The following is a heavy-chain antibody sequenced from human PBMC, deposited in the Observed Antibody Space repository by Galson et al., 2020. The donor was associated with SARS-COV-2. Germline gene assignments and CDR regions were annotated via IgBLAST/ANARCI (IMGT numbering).Heavy chain of an antibody. J-gene: IGHJ4*02. CDR2: ISAYNGNT. Sequence: GESLKISCKASGYTFTSYGISWVRQAPGQGLEWMGWISAYNGNTNYAQKLQGRVTMTTDTSTSTAYMELRSLRSDDTAVYYCARIGNYDILTGLLDDYWGQGTLVTVSS. CDR3: ARIGNYDILTGLLDDY. D-gene: IGHD3-9*01. V-gene: IGHV1-18*01. CDR1: GYTFTSYG.